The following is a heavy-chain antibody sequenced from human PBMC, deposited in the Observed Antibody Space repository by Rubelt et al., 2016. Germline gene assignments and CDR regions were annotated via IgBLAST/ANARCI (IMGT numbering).Heavy chain of an antibody. J-gene: IGHJ4*02. CDR2: INSDGSTT. CDR3: ARVRGYTYGYLDY. D-gene: IGHD5-18*01. Sequence: GKGLVWVSRINSDGSTTSYADSVKGRFTISRDNFKNTLYLQMNSLRDEDTAVYYCARVRGYTYGYLDYWGQGTLVTVSS. V-gene: IGHV3-74*01.